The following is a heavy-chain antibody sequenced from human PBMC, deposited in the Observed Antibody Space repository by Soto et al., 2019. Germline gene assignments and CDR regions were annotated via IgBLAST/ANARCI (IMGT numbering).Heavy chain of an antibody. V-gene: IGHV3-66*01. D-gene: IGHD5-12*01. Sequence: EVQLVEAGGGLVQPGGSLRLSCAASGFTVSSNYMNWVRQAPGKGLEWVSVIYIGGSTYYADSVKGRFTISRDNSKNTLYLQMNSLRAEDTAVYYCARDLGGCDFRVVRYWGQGTLVTVSS. J-gene: IGHJ4*02. CDR3: ARDLGGCDFRVVRY. CDR2: IYIGGST. CDR1: GFTVSSNY.